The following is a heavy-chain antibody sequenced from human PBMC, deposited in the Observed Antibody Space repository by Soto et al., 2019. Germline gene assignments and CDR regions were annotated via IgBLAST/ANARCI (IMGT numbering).Heavy chain of an antibody. D-gene: IGHD2-15*01. CDR3: AKGVVAASRYYYYGMDG. CDR2: ISGSGGST. V-gene: IGHV3-23*01. Sequence: GGSLRLSCAASGFTFSSYAMSWVRQAPGKGLEWVSAISGSGGSTYYADSVKGRFTISRDNSKNTLYLQMNSLRAEDTAVYYCAKGVVAASRYYYYGMDGWGQGTTVTVSS. J-gene: IGHJ6*02. CDR1: GFTFSSYA.